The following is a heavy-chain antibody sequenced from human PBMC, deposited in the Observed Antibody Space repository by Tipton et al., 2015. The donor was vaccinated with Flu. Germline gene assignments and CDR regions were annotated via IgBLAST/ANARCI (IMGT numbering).Heavy chain of an antibody. CDR1: GDSISSDYH. D-gene: IGHD4-11*01. V-gene: IGHV4-38-2*01. CDR3: ARRDYTNYVSDPKSWFDP. J-gene: IGHJ5*02. CDR2: VSRSGST. Sequence: TLSLTCAVSGDSISSDYHWGWIRQFPGKRLEWIGTVSRSGSTIYSPSLKSRVTISIDRSKSQFSLNLKSVTAADMAVYYCARRDYTNYVSDPKSWFDPRGQGTLVAVSS.